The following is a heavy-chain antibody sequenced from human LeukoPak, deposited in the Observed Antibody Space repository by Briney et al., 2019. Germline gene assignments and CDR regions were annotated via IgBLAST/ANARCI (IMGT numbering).Heavy chain of an antibody. CDR2: ISTSSRYI. D-gene: IGHD2-2*01. J-gene: IGHJ5*02. V-gene: IGHV3-21*01. CDR3: ARADCSSSTCYLRRSWFDP. Sequence: PGGSLRLSCAASGFTLSNYDMNWVRQAPGKGLEWVSSISTSSRYIYYKDSVRGRFTIPRDDAKNSLYLEMNSLRAEDTAVYYCARADCSSSTCYLRRSWFDPWGQGTLATVSS. CDR1: GFTLSNYD.